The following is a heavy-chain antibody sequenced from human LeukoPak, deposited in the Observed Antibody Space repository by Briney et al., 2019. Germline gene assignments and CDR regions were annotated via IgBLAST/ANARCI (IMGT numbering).Heavy chain of an antibody. Sequence: GESLKISCKGSGYTFTTYWIAWVRQMPGKGLEWMGIIYPGDSDTRYSPSFQGQVTISADKSISTAYLQWSSLKASDTAMYYCARRPVSSDSPRHAFDIWGQGTMVTVSS. CDR3: ARRPVSSDSPRHAFDI. CDR1: GYTFTTYW. CDR2: IYPGDSDT. D-gene: IGHD3-22*01. J-gene: IGHJ3*02. V-gene: IGHV5-51*01.